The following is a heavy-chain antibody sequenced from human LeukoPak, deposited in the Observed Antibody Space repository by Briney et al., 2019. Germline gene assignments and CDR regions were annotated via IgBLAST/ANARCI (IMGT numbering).Heavy chain of an antibody. CDR2: ISGSGGST. V-gene: IGHV3-23*01. Sequence: GGSLRLSCEASGFTFSSYAMSWVRQAPGKGLEWVSAISGSGGSTYYADSVKGRFTISRDNSKNTLYLQMNSLRAEDTAVYYCAKGWELPDAFDIWGQGTMVTVSS. J-gene: IGHJ3*02. D-gene: IGHD1-26*01. CDR3: AKGWELPDAFDI. CDR1: GFTFSSYA.